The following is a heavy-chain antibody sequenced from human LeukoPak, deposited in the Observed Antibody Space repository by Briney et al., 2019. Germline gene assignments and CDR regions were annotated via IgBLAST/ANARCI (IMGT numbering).Heavy chain of an antibody. CDR3: AGHGSGSYLGAFDI. J-gene: IGHJ3*02. CDR2: IYTSGST. V-gene: IGHV4-4*07. CDR1: GGSISSYY. D-gene: IGHD3-10*01. Sequence: SETLSLTCTVSGGSISSYYWNWIRQPAGKGLEWIGRIYTSGSTNYNPSLKSRVTMSVVTSKNQFSLKLSSVTAADTAVYYCAGHGSGSYLGAFDIWGQGTMVTVSS.